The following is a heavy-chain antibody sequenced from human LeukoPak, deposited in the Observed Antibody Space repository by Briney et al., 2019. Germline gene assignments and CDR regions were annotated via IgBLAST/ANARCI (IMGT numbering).Heavy chain of an antibody. CDR2: ITAYNGNT. V-gene: IGHV1-18*01. Sequence: ASVKVSCKASGYTFTNYGVNWVRQAPGQGLEWMGWITAYNGNTNYAQKLQGRVTMTTDTSTSTAYMELRSLRSDDTAVYYCARVTGIYGDYGWFGPWGQGTLVTVSS. CDR1: GYTFTNYG. J-gene: IGHJ5*02. CDR3: ARVTGIYGDYGWFGP. D-gene: IGHD4-17*01.